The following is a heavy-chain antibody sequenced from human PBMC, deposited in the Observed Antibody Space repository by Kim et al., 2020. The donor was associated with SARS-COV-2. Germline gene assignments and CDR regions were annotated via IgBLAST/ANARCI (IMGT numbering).Heavy chain of an antibody. V-gene: IGHV5-10-1*01. CDR1: RYIFGYYW. D-gene: IGHD6-6*01. J-gene: IGHJ2*01. CDR2: IDPSDPYT. CDR3: ARLGPGSLDRWYFYL. Sequence: ESLKNSCKVSRYIFGYYWLSWLRQMPGKGLEWVGSIDPSDPYTKYSPSLEGHVTISADKSINTAFLQWSSLKASDTAIYYCARLGPGSLDRWYFYLWGRGTLVTVSS.